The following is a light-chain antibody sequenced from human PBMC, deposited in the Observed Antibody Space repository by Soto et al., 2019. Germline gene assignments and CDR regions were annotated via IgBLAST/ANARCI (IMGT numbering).Light chain of an antibody. CDR2: GAS. J-gene: IGKJ1*01. Sequence: EIVMTPSPATLSVSAGERATLSCRASQSVSSNLAWYQQKPGQAPRLLIYGASTRATGIPDRFSGSGSGTDFTLTISSLQPEDFSVYFCQRRSNWPLITFGQGTKVDI. CDR3: QRRSNWPLIT. CDR1: QSVSSN. V-gene: IGKV3-15*01.